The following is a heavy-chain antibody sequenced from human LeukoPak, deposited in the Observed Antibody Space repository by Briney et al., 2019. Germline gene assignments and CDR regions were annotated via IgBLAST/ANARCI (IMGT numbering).Heavy chain of an antibody. J-gene: IGHJ4*02. Sequence: GGSLRLSCAASGFTFSDCWMHWVRQAPGKGLVWVSRVNRDGSSTSYADSVKGRFTISRDNAKNTLSLQMNSLRAEDTAIYYCARDRSISAAGDTYWGQGTLVTVSS. CDR3: ARDRSISAAGDTY. CDR2: VNRDGSST. V-gene: IGHV3-74*01. D-gene: IGHD6-13*01. CDR1: GFTFSDCW.